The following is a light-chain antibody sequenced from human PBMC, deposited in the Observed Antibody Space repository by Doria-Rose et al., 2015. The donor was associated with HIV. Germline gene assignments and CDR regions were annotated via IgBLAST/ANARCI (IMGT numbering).Light chain of an antibody. J-gene: IGKJ3*01. CDR1: QGIRSQ. CDR2: AAS. CDR3: QHVDGYPRVT. V-gene: IGKV1-9*01. Sequence: DIQVTQSPSFLSASVGDRVTINCRASQGIRSQLAWYQHKSGGAPKLLIYAASTLQSGVPSRFSGSGSGTEFTLTITSLQPDDFATYYCQHVDGYPRVTFGPGTKVDVK.